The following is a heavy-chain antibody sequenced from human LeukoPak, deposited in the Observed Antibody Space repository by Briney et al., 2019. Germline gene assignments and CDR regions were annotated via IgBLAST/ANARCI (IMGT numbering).Heavy chain of an antibody. J-gene: IGHJ3*02. D-gene: IGHD1-20*01. CDR3: ARPRITGTVDAFDI. V-gene: IGHV3-48*04. CDR2: ISSSSSTI. CDR1: GFTFSSYS. Sequence: GGSLRLSCAASGFTFSSYSMNWVRQAPGKGLEWVSYISSSSSTIYYADSVKGRFTISRDNAKNSLYLQMNSLRAEDTAVYYCARPRITGTVDAFDIWGQGTMVTVSS.